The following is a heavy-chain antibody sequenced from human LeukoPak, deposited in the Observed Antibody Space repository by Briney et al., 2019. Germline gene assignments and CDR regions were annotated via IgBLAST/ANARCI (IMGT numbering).Heavy chain of an antibody. V-gene: IGHV1-69*04. CDR1: GGTFSSYT. Sequence: ASVKVSCKASGGTFSSYTISWGRQAPGQGLEWMGRIIPILGIANYAQKFQGRVTITADKSTSTAYMELSSLRSEDTAVYYCARENEPMQHFDYWGQGTLVTVSS. CDR3: ARENEPMQHFDY. CDR2: IIPILGIA. D-gene: IGHD1-1*01. J-gene: IGHJ4*02.